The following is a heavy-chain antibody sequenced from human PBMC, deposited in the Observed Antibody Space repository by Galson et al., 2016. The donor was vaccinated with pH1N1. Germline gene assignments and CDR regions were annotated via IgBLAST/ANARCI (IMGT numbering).Heavy chain of an antibody. Sequence: SVKVSCKASGYTFTSYGTNWVRQAPGQGLEWMGWISAYNGNTNYAQKLQGRVTMTTDTSTSTAYMELRSLRSDDTAVYYCARVVEWELGHWFDPWGQGTLVTVSS. CDR3: ARVVEWELGHWFDP. V-gene: IGHV1-18*01. CDR1: GYTFTSYG. CDR2: ISAYNGNT. D-gene: IGHD1-26*01. J-gene: IGHJ5*02.